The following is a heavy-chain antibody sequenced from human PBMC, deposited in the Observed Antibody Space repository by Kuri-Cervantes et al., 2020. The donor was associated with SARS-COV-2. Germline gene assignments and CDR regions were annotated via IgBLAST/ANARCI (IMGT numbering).Heavy chain of an antibody. Sequence: LSLTCAASGFTFSSYWMSWVRQAPGKGLEWVANIKQDGSEKYYVDSVEGRFTISRDNSQNTLYLHMKSLRSEDTAMYYCAKDRVGVQDFWGQGTLVTVSS. CDR2: IKQDGSEK. J-gene: IGHJ4*02. CDR3: AKDRVGVQDF. D-gene: IGHD2-21*01. CDR1: GFTFSSYW. V-gene: IGHV3-7*01.